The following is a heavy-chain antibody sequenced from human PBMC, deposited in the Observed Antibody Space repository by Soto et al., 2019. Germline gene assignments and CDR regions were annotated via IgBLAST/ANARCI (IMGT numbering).Heavy chain of an antibody. CDR3: ARGHGPSMTVPGGGY. Sequence: QVQLVQSGAEVKKPGASVKVSCKASGYTFTSYDINWVRQATGQGLEWMGWMNPISGNPGYAQKSQGRVTMARNTSISTAYMELSSLRSEDTAVYYCARGHGPSMTVPGGGYCGQRSLVTVSS. D-gene: IGHD2-21*02. CDR2: MNPISGNP. J-gene: IGHJ4*02. V-gene: IGHV1-8*01. CDR1: GYTFTSYD.